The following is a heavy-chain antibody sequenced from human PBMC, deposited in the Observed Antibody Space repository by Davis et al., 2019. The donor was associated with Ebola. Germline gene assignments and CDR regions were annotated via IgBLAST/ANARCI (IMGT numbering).Heavy chain of an antibody. J-gene: IGHJ4*02. Sequence: GESLKISCAASGFTFSAYYMSWIRQAPGKGLEWVSYISSSGSTIYYADSVKGRFTISRDNAKNSLYLQMNSLRAEDTAVYYCASLGVVITFFDYWGQGTLVTVSS. CDR3: ASLGVVITFFDY. CDR2: ISSSGSTI. V-gene: IGHV3-11*04. CDR1: GFTFSAYY. D-gene: IGHD3-3*01.